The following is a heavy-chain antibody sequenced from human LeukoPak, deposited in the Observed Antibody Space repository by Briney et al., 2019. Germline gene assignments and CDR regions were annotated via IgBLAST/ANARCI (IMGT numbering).Heavy chain of an antibody. Sequence: ASVKVSCNASGYXFTGYYMHWVRQAPGQGLEWMGWINPNSGGTNYAQKFQGRVTVTRDTSISTAYMELSRLRSDDTAVYYCARADSYYDSSAYPDYWGQGTLVTVSS. CDR2: INPNSGGT. J-gene: IGHJ4*02. V-gene: IGHV1-2*02. CDR3: ARADSYYDSSAYPDY. D-gene: IGHD3-22*01. CDR1: GYXFTGYY.